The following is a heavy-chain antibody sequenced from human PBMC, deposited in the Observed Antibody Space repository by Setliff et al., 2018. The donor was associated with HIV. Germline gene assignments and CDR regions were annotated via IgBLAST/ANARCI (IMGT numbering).Heavy chain of an antibody. D-gene: IGHD1-26*01. CDR1: GSSMTGRYI. CDR3: VGA. CDR2: IFHSGTT. V-gene: IGHV4-38-2*02. J-gene: IGHJ5*02. Sequence: PSETLSLTCIVSGSSMTGRYIWGWFRQPPGKGLQWIGNIFHSGTTRYNVSLESRLTLSVDTSRNQFSLRVEDTAVYLCANLWEVGAWGRGTLVTVSS.